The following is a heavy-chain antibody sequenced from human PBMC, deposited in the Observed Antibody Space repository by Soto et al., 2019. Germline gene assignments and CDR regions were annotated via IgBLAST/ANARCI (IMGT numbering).Heavy chain of an antibody. CDR1: GYTFTTYD. Sequence: QEQLVQSGAEVQKPGASVRDSCKASGYTFTTYDIHWVRQAPGLGLEWMGIITPGGGITSYAQKFKGRITMTRDTSTSTVYMELSSQRSEDPAMYYCAKVRSGLVPRYFDTWGQGTLVTVSS. V-gene: IGHV1-46*01. CDR2: ITPGGGIT. J-gene: IGHJ4*02. D-gene: IGHD6-19*01. CDR3: AKVRSGLVPRYFDT.